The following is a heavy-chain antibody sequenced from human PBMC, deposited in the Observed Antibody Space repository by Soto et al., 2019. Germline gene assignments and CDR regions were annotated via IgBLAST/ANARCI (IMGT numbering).Heavy chain of an antibody. Sequence: KTSETLSLTCTVSGDSISSGDYYWSWIRRVPRKGLEWIGYIYYSGSTYYNPSLRSRVAISVDTSKNHFSLKLSSVTAADTAIYYCAREGRLAAAGRFDYWGQGTLVTVSS. CDR1: GDSISSGDYY. J-gene: IGHJ4*02. CDR3: AREGRLAAAGRFDY. CDR2: IYYSGST. D-gene: IGHD6-13*01. V-gene: IGHV4-31*03.